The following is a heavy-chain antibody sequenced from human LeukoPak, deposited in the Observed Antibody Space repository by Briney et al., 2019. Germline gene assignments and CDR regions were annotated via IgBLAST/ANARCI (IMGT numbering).Heavy chain of an antibody. J-gene: IGHJ4*02. CDR3: AKVDDCVDS. Sequence: GGSLRLSCAASGFTFSSDAMSWVRQAPGKGLEWVSTFSGSGGNKYYADSVKGRFTISRDNSKNTLYLQMNSLRAEDTAVYYCAKVDDCVDSWGQGTLVTVSS. CDR2: FSGSGGNK. V-gene: IGHV3-23*01. D-gene: IGHD2-21*02. CDR1: GFTFSSDA.